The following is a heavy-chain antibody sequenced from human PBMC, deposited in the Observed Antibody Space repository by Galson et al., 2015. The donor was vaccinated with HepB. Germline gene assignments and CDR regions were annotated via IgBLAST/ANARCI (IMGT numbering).Heavy chain of an antibody. V-gene: IGHV3-23*01. D-gene: IGHD2-2*01. J-gene: IGHJ6*02. Sequence: SLRLSCAASGFIFSDYTMSWVRQAPGKGLEWVSSISLSGGSTHYADSVKGRFTISRDNSRNTLNLQMNSLRGEDTAVYFCARGAPGDCSSTSCALMDVWGQGTTVTVSS. CDR3: ARGAPGDCSSTSCALMDV. CDR2: ISLSGGST. CDR1: GFIFSDYT.